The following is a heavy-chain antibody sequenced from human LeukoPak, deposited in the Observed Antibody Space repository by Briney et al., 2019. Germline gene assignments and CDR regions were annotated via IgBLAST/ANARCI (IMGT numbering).Heavy chain of an antibody. V-gene: IGHV3-30*18. J-gene: IGHJ4*02. CDR3: AKDCHSSGCLDH. CDR2: ISYDGRNK. D-gene: IGHD6-19*01. CDR1: GFTFSSYD. Sequence: PGGSLRLSCAASGFTFSSYDMHWVRQAPGKGLEWVTVISYDGRNKYYADSVKGRFTISRDNSNLYLQMNSLRAEDTAVYYCAKDCHSSGCLDHWGQGTLVTDSS.